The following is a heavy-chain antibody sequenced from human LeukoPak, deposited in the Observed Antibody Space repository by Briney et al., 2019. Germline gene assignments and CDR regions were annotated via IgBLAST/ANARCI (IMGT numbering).Heavy chain of an antibody. CDR1: GYTFTGYY. Sequence: EASVKVSCKASGYTFTGYYMHWVRQAPGQGLEWMGWINTNTGNPTYAQGFTGRFVFSLDTSVSTAYLQISSLKAEDTAVYYCARTYLMAWGSSGSAYYYYMGVWGKGTTVTVSS. CDR3: ARTYLMAWGSSGSAYYYYMGV. V-gene: IGHV7-4-1*02. J-gene: IGHJ6*03. CDR2: INTNTGNP. D-gene: IGHD3-22*01.